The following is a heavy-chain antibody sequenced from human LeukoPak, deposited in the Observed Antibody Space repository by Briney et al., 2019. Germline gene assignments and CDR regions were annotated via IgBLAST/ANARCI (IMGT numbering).Heavy chain of an antibody. Sequence: PSETLSLTCTVSGDSISSSSYYWGWIRQPPGKGLAWIGSIYYSGSTYYNPSLKSRVTISVDTSKNQFSLKLSSVTAADTAVYYCARRGPLPNGYGSFDPWGQGTLVTVSS. V-gene: IGHV4-39*01. CDR2: IYYSGST. J-gene: IGHJ5*02. D-gene: IGHD3-10*01. CDR1: GDSISSSSYY. CDR3: ARRGPLPNGYGSFDP.